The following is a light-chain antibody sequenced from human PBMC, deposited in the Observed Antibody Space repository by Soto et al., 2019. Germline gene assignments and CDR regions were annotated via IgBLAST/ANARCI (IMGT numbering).Light chain of an antibody. V-gene: IGKV1-5*01. CDR3: QQANSFPLT. J-gene: IGKJ4*01. CDR2: DAS. CDR1: QSINNW. Sequence: DIQMTQSPSTLPASVGDRVTITCRARQSINNWVAWYQQKPGKAPELLIYDASILESGVPSRFSGSGSGADFTLTISSLQPEDFATYYCQQANSFPLTFGGGTKVEIK.